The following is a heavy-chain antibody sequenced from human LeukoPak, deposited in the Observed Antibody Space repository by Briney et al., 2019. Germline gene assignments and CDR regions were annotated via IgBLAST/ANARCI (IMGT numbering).Heavy chain of an antibody. V-gene: IGHV3-23*01. CDR3: AGESIGAAGTLSAFDI. J-gene: IGHJ3*02. CDR2: ISGSGGST. CDR1: GFTFSSYG. D-gene: IGHD6-13*01. Sequence: GGSLRLSCAASGFTFSSYGMSWVRQAPGKGLEWVSAISGSGGSTYYADSVKGRFTISRDNAKNTLYLQMNSLRAEDTAVYYCAGESIGAAGTLSAFDIWGQGTMVTVSS.